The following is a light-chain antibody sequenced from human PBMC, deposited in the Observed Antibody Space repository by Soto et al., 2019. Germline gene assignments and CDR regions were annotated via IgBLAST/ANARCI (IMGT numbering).Light chain of an antibody. CDR2: TTN. V-gene: IGLV1-47*02. CDR1: SSNIGRDY. CDR3: AVWDDSLNGWV. Sequence: QSVLTQPPSTSGTPGQRVTISCSGSSSNIGRDYVYWFQQLPGTAPKLLIYTTNRRPSGVPDRFSGSKSGTSASLAISGLRSEDEAEYYCAVWDDSLNGWVFGGGTQLTVL. J-gene: IGLJ3*02.